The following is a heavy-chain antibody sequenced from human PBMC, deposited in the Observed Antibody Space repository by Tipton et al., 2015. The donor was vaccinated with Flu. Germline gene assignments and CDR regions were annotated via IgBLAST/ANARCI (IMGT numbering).Heavy chain of an antibody. D-gene: IGHD1-26*01. V-gene: IGHV1-18*01. CDR2: ISAYNGNT. CDR1: GYTFFSYS. J-gene: IGHJ4*02. Sequence: QLVQSGAEVKKPGASVKVSCKSSGYTFFSYSISWVRHAPGQGLEWMGRISAYNGNTNYAQKVQGRVTMTTNTNTRTAYMELTSMISDDTAVVYCARVGATGTSAHWGQGTLVTVS. CDR3: ARVGATGTSAH.